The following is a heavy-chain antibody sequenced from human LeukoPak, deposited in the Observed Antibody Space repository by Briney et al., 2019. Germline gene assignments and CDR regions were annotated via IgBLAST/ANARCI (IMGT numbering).Heavy chain of an antibody. CDR2: IYYSGST. CDR1: GDSISTSSYY. Sequence: SETLSLTCSVSGDSISTSSYYWGWIRQPPGKGLEWIGTIYYSGSTYYNPSLKSRVTISVDTSKNQFSLKLSSVTAADTAVYYCARLLGSHINYFDPWGQGTLVTVSS. CDR3: ARLLGSHINYFDP. D-gene: IGHD2-21*01. V-gene: IGHV4-39*01. J-gene: IGHJ5*02.